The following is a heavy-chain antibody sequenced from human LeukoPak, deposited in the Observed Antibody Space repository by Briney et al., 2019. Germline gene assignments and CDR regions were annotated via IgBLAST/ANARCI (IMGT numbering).Heavy chain of an antibody. CDR3: ARVRNYYSNYYYYYYMDV. CDR2: INHSGST. D-gene: IGHD4-11*01. Sequence: SETLSLTCTFSGGSISSYYWSWIRQPPGKGLEWIGEINHSGSTNYNPSLKSRVTISVDTSKNQFSLKLSSVTAADTAVYYCARVRNYYSNYYYYYYMDVWGKGTTVTVSS. CDR1: GGSISSYY. J-gene: IGHJ6*03. V-gene: IGHV4-34*01.